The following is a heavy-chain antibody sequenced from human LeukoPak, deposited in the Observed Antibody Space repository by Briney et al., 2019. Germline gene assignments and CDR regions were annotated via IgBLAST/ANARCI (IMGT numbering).Heavy chain of an antibody. CDR2: ISSSSSYI. D-gene: IGHD3-10*01. J-gene: IGHJ6*03. CDR1: GFTFSSYS. V-gene: IGHV3-21*04. Sequence: GGSLRLSCAPSGFTFSSYSLNWVRQAPGKGREWVSSISSSSSYIYYAESLKGRFTISRDNAKKSLYPQMNSAISEDPALYYCARKSGGFGELLYGYMDVWGKGTTVTISS. CDR3: ARKSGGFGELLYGYMDV.